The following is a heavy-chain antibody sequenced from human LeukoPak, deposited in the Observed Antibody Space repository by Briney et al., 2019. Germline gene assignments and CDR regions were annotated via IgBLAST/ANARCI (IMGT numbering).Heavy chain of an antibody. Sequence: ASVKVSCKASGYTFTSYGISWVRQAPGQGLEWMGWISAYNGNTNYAQKLQGRVTMTTDTSTSTAYMELSSLTFDDTAVHYCGRGTIAVVAADLRTDQWGQGTLVIVS. CDR1: GYTFTSYG. D-gene: IGHD2-15*01. CDR3: GRGTIAVVAADLRTDQ. CDR2: ISAYNGNT. J-gene: IGHJ4*02. V-gene: IGHV1-18*01.